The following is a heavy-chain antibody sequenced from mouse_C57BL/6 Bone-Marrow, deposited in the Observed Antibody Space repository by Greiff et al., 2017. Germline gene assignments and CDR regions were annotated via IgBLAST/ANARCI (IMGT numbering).Heavy chain of an antibody. Sequence: QVQLQQPGAELVRPGSSVKLSCKASGYTFTSYWMDWVKQRPGQGLEWIGNIYPSDSETHYNQKFKDKATLTVDKSSSTAYMQLSSLTSEDSAVYYCARRGWLRQRVYFDYWGQGTTLTVSS. CDR3: ARRGWLRQRVYFDY. J-gene: IGHJ2*01. V-gene: IGHV1-61*01. D-gene: IGHD2-2*01. CDR2: IYPSDSET. CDR1: GYTFTSYW.